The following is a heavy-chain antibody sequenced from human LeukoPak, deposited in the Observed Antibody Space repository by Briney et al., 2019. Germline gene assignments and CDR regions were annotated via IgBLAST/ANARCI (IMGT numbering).Heavy chain of an antibody. Sequence: PGRSLRLSCAASGFTFDDYAMHWVRQAPGKGLEWVSGISWNSGSIGYADSVKGRFTISRDNAKNSLYLQMNSLRAEDTALYYCAKEGNKRARITMVRGYYMDVWGKGTTVTISS. CDR2: ISWNSGSI. V-gene: IGHV3-9*01. CDR3: AKEGNKRARITMVRGYYMDV. D-gene: IGHD3-10*01. CDR1: GFTFDDYA. J-gene: IGHJ6*03.